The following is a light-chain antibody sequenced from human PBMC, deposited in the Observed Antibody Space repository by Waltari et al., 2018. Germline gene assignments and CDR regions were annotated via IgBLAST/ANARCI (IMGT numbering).Light chain of an antibody. V-gene: IGKV3-20*01. CDR2: GAS. CDR3: QRYDDYPPT. CDR1: QSVSSSY. J-gene: IGKJ4*01. Sequence: EIVLTQSPGTLSLSPGESATLSCRASQSVSSSYLAWYQQKPGQAPRLLIYGASSRATGIPDRFSGSGSGTDFTLTITNLQPDDFATFYCQRYDDYPPTFGGGTKVEIK.